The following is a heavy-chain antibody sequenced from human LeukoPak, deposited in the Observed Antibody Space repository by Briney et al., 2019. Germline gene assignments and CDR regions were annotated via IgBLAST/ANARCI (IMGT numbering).Heavy chain of an antibody. CDR2: IKSKTDGGTT. Sequence: GGSLRLSCAASGFTFSNAWMSWVRQAPGKGLEGVGRIKSKTDGGTTDYAAPVKGRFTISRDDSKNTLYLQMNSLKTEDTAVYYCSNSVAGTDYYYYGMDVWGKGTTVTVSS. J-gene: IGHJ6*04. CDR3: SNSVAGTDYYYYGMDV. D-gene: IGHD6-19*01. V-gene: IGHV3-15*01. CDR1: GFTFSNAW.